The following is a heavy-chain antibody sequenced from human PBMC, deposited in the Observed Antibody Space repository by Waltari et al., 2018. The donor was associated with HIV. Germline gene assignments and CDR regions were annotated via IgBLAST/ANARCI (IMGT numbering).Heavy chain of an antibody. D-gene: IGHD2-2*01. Sequence: QVQMVESGGGVVQPGRSLRLSCAASGFTFRSSAMTWARPAPGKGQEWVEVISYDGSNKYYADSVKGRFNISRDKSKNTLYLQMNSLRAEDTAVYYCARDPQYCSSTSCSYYFDYWGQGTLVTVSS. CDR2: ISYDGSNK. V-gene: IGHV3-30-3*01. CDR1: GFTFRSSA. CDR3: ARDPQYCSSTSCSYYFDY. J-gene: IGHJ4*02.